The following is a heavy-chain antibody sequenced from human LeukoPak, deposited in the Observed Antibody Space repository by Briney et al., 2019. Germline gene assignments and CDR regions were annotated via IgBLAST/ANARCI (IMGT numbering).Heavy chain of an antibody. CDR3: ARVVNYDTSGYQTKNWFDP. D-gene: IGHD3-22*01. CDR2: IYVGDSDN. V-gene: IGHV5-51*01. Sequence: GESLEISCKGAGNPFTTSWIGGVRRLPGKGLEGMGIIYVGDSDNRYRPSFQGQVTISADKSLNTAYLQWSSLKASDTAMYYCARVVNYDTSGYQTKNWFDPWGQGTLVTVSS. CDR1: GNPFTTSW. J-gene: IGHJ5*02.